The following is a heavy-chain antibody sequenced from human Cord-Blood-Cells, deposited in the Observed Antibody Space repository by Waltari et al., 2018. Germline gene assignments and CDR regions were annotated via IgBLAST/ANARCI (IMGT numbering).Heavy chain of an antibody. CDR3: ARDLHSSSSL. CDR1: GLPFSSYS. CDR2: ISSSSSYI. V-gene: IGHV3-21*01. Sequence: EVQLVESGGGLVKPGGSLRLSCAASGLPFSSYSLTWVRQAPGKGLEWVSSISSSSSYIYYADSVKGRFTISRDNAKNSLYLQMNSLRAEDTAVYYCARDLHSSSSLWGQGTLVTVSS. D-gene: IGHD6-6*01. J-gene: IGHJ4*02.